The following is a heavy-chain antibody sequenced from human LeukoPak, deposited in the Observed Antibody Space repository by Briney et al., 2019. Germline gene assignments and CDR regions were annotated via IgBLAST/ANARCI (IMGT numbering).Heavy chain of an antibody. CDR1: GGSFSGYY. Sequence: SETLSLTCAVYGGSFSGYYWSWIRQPPGKGLEWIGEINHSGSTNYNPSLKSRVTISVDTSKNQFSLKLSSVTAADTAVYYCARGDYYMTRYYYMDVWGKGTTVTISS. D-gene: IGHD2-21*02. CDR2: INHSGST. CDR3: ARGDYYMTRYYYMDV. V-gene: IGHV4-34*01. J-gene: IGHJ6*03.